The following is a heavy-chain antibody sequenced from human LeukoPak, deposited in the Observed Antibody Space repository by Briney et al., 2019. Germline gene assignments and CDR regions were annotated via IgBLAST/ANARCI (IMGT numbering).Heavy chain of an antibody. Sequence: SETLSLTCTVSGGSISSSSYYWGWIRQPPGKGLEWIGSIYYSGSTYYNPSLKSRVTISVDTSKNQFSLKLSSVTAADTAVYYCAGPNGGNSADYWGQGTLVTVSS. CDR3: AGPNGGNSADY. CDR1: GGSISSSSYY. CDR2: IYYSGST. J-gene: IGHJ4*02. D-gene: IGHD4-23*01. V-gene: IGHV4-39*01.